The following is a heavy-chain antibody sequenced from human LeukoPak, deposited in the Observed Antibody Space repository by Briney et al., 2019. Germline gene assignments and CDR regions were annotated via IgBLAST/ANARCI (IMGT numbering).Heavy chain of an antibody. V-gene: IGHV4-34*01. D-gene: IGHD2-21*02. CDR1: GGSFSGYY. J-gene: IGHJ4*02. Sequence: SETLSLTCAVYGGSFSGYYWRWIRQPPGKGLGWIGEINHSGSTNYNPSLKSRVTISVDTSKNQLSLMLSSATAAHTAVYYCARGLNIVAVTAIRRRNTYYFDYWGQGTLVTVSS. CDR2: INHSGST. CDR3: ARGLNIVAVTAIRRRNTYYFDY.